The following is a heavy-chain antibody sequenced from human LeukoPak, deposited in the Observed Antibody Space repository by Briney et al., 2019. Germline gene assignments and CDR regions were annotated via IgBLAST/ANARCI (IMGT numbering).Heavy chain of an antibody. CDR1: GFTFDDYG. CDR2: INWNGGST. V-gene: IGHV3-20*04. CDR3: ARTILSAYYDFWSGSYYYYMDV. J-gene: IGHJ6*03. Sequence: GGSLRLSCAASGFTFDDYGMSWVRQAPGKGLEWVSGINWNGGSTGYADSVKGRFTISRDNAKNSLYLQMNSLRAEDTALYYCARTILSAYYDFWSGSYYYYMDVWGKGTTVTVSS. D-gene: IGHD3-3*01.